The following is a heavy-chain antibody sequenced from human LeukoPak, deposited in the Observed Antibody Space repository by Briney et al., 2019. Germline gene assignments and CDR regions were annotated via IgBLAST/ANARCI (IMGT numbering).Heavy chain of an antibody. J-gene: IGHJ4*02. D-gene: IGHD3-9*01. CDR2: ISGTGDASA. Sequence: GGSLRLSCAASGFTFSNYAMSWVRQAPGKGLEWVSIISGTGDASAYYADSVKGRFTISRDNSKNTLFLQMNSLRAEDTAVYFCARVVLVGYAIWTGYHYFDYWGQGTLVTVSS. CDR3: ARVVLVGYAIWTGYHYFDY. V-gene: IGHV3-23*01. CDR1: GFTFSNYA.